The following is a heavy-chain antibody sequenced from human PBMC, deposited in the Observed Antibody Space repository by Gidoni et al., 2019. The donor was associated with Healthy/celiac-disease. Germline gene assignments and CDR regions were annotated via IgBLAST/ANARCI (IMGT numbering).Heavy chain of an antibody. J-gene: IGHJ4*02. V-gene: IGHV1-46*01. CDR1: GYPFTSYY. CDR3: ARVEGCSGGSCYSLDY. Sequence: QVQLVQSGVVEQKPGAAVKVSCNASGYPFTSYYMHWVLHAPGQGLEWMGIINPSGGSTSYAQKCLGRVSMTRDTSTSTVYMELSRLRCEEKAVYYCARVEGCSGGSCYSLDYWGQGTLVTDSS. D-gene: IGHD2-15*01. CDR2: INPSGGST.